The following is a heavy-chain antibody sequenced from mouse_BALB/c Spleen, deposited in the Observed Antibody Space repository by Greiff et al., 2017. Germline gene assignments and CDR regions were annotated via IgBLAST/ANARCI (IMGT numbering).Heavy chain of an antibody. J-gene: IGHJ1*01. CDR3: ARKGNYWYFDV. Sequence: VMLVESGPGLVAPSQSLSITCTVSGFSLTGYGVNWVRQPPGRGLEWLGMIWGDGSTDYNSALKSRLSISKDNSKSQVFLKVNSLQTDDTAKYYCARKGNYWYFDVWGAGTTVTVSS. V-gene: IGHV2-6-7*01. CDR2: IWGDGST. CDR1: GFSLTGYG.